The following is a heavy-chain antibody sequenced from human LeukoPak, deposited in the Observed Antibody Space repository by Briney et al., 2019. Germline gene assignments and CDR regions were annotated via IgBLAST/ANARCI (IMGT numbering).Heavy chain of an antibody. D-gene: IGHD3-10*01. CDR1: GFTFSNYA. CDR2: ITGSGAVT. J-gene: IGHJ4*02. CDR3: AKRSVTMIRGVLDY. Sequence: GASLRLSCAASGFTFSNYAMSWVRQAPGKGLEWVSAITGSGAVTYYADSVKGRFTISRGNSKNTVYLQMNSLRDEDTAVYYCAKRSVTMIRGVLDYWGQGVLVTVSS. V-gene: IGHV3-23*01.